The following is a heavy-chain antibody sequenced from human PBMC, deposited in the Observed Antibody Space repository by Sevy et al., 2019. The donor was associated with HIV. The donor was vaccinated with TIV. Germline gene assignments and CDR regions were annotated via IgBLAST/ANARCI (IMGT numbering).Heavy chain of an antibody. CDR2: ISNDGSNK. Sequence: GGSLRLSCAASGFTFSDYSMHWVRQAPGKGLEWVATISNDGSNKHYEDSVKGRFSLSRENSKNSLFLQMNSLRAEDTAVYYCALERLSSNVAEYFQNWGQGTLVTVSS. CDR3: ALERLSSNVAEYFQN. D-gene: IGHD1-1*01. J-gene: IGHJ1*01. V-gene: IGHV3-30-3*01. CDR1: GFTFSDYS.